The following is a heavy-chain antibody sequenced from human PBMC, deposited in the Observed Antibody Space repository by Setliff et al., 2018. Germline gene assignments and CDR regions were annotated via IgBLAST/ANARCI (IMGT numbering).Heavy chain of an antibody. CDR1: QFPFTMYG. J-gene: IGHJ3*01. CDR3: TKESRQLVRTGAFDL. V-gene: IGHV3-30*02. Sequence: GGSLRLSCVASQFPFTMYGVNWVRQAPGKGLEWLTFIRFDGNTKYYAESVKGRFTVSRDNTQNTLFLQVNGLRPEDTGVYYCTKESRQLVRTGAFDLWGHGTMVTVSS. CDR2: IRFDGNTK. D-gene: IGHD6-13*01.